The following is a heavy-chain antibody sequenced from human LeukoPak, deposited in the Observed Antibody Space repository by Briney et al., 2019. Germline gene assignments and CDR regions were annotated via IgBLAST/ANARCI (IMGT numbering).Heavy chain of an antibody. CDR1: GFTFSTYY. D-gene: IGHD3-10*01. Sequence: GGSLRLSCAASGFTFSTYYMSWVRQAPGTGLEWVANIKQDGSEKYYVDSVKGRFTISRDNAKNSLYLQMNSLRADDTAMYYCARGEYGSGSYHIDYWGQGTLVTVSS. CDR3: ARGEYGSGSYHIDY. CDR2: IKQDGSEK. V-gene: IGHV3-7*01. J-gene: IGHJ4*02.